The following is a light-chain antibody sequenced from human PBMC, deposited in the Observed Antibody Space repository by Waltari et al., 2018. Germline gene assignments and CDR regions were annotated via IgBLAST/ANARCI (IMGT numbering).Light chain of an antibody. V-gene: IGLV2-14*01. J-gene: IGLJ2*01. CDR1: TGYIGAYDR. CDR2: EVS. CDR3: SSDASRIAGL. Sequence: QAALTQSPSVSGSPGPSVTISCTGSTGYIGAYDRVSWYQQYPGKAPKLVIYEVSKRPSGVSDRFSGSKSGNTASLTISGVQAEDEADYYCSSDASRIAGLFGGGTRLTVL.